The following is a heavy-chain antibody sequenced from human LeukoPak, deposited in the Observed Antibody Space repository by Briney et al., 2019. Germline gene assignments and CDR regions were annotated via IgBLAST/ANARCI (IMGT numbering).Heavy chain of an antibody. D-gene: IGHD3-9*01. J-gene: IGHJ4*02. Sequence: PSETLSLTCTVSGGSLNSYYWSWFRQPPGKGLEWIGYISYSGSTNYNPSLKSRITILVDTSKDQFSLNLSSVTAADTAVYYCARHEDVLTGYPLDYWGPGTLVTVSS. CDR2: ISYSGST. CDR3: ARHEDVLTGYPLDY. CDR1: GGSLNSYY. V-gene: IGHV4-59*08.